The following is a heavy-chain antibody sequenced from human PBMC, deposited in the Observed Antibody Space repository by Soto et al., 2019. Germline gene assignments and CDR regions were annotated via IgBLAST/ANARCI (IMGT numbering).Heavy chain of an antibody. CDR1: GFTFNSFW. Sequence: EVQLVESGGGLVQPGGSLRLSCAASGFTFNSFWMHWVRQAPGEGLVWVSRISSDGSSTNYADSMKGRFTISRDNAKNSLYLQMNSLRAEDTAVYYCARDMTPVTQWDYYYYMDVWGKGTTVTLSS. CDR2: ISSDGSST. J-gene: IGHJ6*03. CDR3: ARDMTPVTQWDYYYYMDV. D-gene: IGHD4-4*01. V-gene: IGHV3-74*01.